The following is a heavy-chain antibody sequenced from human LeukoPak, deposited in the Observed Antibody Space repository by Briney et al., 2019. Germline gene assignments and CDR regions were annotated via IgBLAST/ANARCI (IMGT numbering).Heavy chain of an antibody. CDR1: GITFTSYG. CDR3: ARDLGSARSLTLGY. Sequence: PGGSLRLSCAASGITFTSYGIHWVRQAPGKGLEWVAYISFDGTNNYYADDVKGRFTISRDNSKNTLYLQMNSLRPEDTAVYYCARDLGSARSLTLGYWGQGTLVTVSS. CDR2: ISFDGTNN. D-gene: IGHD3-10*01. V-gene: IGHV3-30*03. J-gene: IGHJ4*02.